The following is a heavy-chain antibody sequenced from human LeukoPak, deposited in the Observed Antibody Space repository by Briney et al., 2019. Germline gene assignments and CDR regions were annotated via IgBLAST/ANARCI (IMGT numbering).Heavy chain of an antibody. J-gene: IGHJ4*02. CDR2: ISWNSGSI. D-gene: IGHD6-19*01. V-gene: IGHV3-9*01. Sequence: PGGSLRLSCAASGFTFDDYAMHWVRQAPGKGLEWVSGISWNSGSIGYADSVKGRFTISRDNAKNSLYLQMNSLRAEDTALYYCAKGIKHGYSSGWNLRGFFDYWGQGTLVTVSS. CDR1: GFTFDDYA. CDR3: AKGIKHGYSSGWNLRGFFDY.